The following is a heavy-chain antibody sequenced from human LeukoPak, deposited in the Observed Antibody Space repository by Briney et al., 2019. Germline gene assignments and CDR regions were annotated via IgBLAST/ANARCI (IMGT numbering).Heavy chain of an antibody. CDR3: ARDFHRYYDFWSGYYFSPAYYYYYMDV. CDR2: ISAYNGNT. Sequence: ASVKVSCKASGYTFTSYGISWVRQAPGQGLEWMGWISAYNGNTNYAQKLQGRVATTTDTSTSTAYMELRSLRSDDTAVYYCARDFHRYYDFWSGYYFSPAYYYYYMDVWGKGTTVTVSS. D-gene: IGHD3-3*01. J-gene: IGHJ6*03. V-gene: IGHV1-18*01. CDR1: GYTFTSYG.